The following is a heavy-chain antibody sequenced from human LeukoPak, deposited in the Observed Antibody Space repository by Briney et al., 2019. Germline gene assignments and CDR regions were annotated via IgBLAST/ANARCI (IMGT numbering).Heavy chain of an antibody. Sequence: GGSLRLPCAASGFTFSNYDMHWVRQATGKALEWVSAIDTAGGTYYPGSVKGRFTISRENSKNSLYLQMGTLRAEDTAVYFCVRELMGPGRYYYMDAWGKGTTVTVSS. CDR2: IDTAGGT. CDR3: VRELMGPGRYYYMDA. CDR1: GFTFSNYD. V-gene: IGHV3-13*01. D-gene: IGHD2-8*01. J-gene: IGHJ6*03.